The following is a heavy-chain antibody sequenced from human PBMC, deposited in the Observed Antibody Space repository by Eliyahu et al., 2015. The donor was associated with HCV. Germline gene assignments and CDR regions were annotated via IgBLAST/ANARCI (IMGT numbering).Heavy chain of an antibody. Sequence: QVQLVQSGAEVKKPGASVKVSCKASGYTFTYYGVTWVRQAPGQGLEWMGWITPYNGYTNYAQNLQGRVTMTTDTSTSTVYMELRSLRSDDTAVYYCARDPSRSTWNYGSSLDSWGQGTLVTVSS. V-gene: IGHV1-18*01. CDR3: ARDPSRSTWNYGSSLDS. CDR2: ITPYNGYT. J-gene: IGHJ4*02. CDR1: GYTFTYYG. D-gene: IGHD1-7*01.